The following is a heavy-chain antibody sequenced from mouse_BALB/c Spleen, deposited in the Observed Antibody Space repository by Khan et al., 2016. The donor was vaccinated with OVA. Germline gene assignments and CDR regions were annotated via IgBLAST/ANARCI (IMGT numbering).Heavy chain of an antibody. CDR1: GYTFTSYT. J-gene: IGHJ3*01. CDR2: INPSNGYT. CDR3: GRDGADHRNDGWFAY. V-gene: IGHV1-4*01. D-gene: IGHD2-14*01. Sequence: QVQLQQSGAELARPGASVKMSCKASGYTFTSYTIHWIKLRPGQGLEWIGYINPSNGYTNYNQKFKDKATLTADKSSTTAYMELSSLTSDDYALXNCGRDGADHRNDGWFAYWGQGTLVTVSA.